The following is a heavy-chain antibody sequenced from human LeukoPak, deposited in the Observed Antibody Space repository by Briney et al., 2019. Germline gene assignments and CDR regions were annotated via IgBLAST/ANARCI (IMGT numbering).Heavy chain of an antibody. CDR3: ARGVY. CDR1: GFTFSSYS. Sequence: GGSLRLSCAASGFTFSSYSMNWVREAPGKGLEWVSYISSSSTIYYADSVKGRFTISRDNAKNSLYLQMNSLRAEDTAVYYCARGVYWGQGTLVTVSS. J-gene: IGHJ4*02. CDR2: ISSSSTI. V-gene: IGHV3-48*01.